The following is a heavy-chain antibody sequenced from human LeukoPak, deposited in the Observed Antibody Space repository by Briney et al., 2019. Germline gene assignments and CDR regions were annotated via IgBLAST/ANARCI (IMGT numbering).Heavy chain of an antibody. CDR3: AKHGEAYGDSKTDY. J-gene: IGHJ4*02. D-gene: IGHD4-17*01. CDR2: ISSSGGTT. V-gene: IGHV3-23*01. CDR1: GFTFTTYA. Sequence: GGSLRLSCAAFGFTFTTYAMSWVRQAPGKGLEWVSVISSSGGTTYHADSVKGRFTISRDNSKNTVYLQMEGLGAEDTAIYYCAKHGEAYGDSKTDYWGQGTLVTVSS.